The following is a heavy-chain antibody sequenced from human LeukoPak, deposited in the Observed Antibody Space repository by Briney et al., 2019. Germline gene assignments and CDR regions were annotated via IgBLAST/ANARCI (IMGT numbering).Heavy chain of an antibody. CDR3: ARSVVTATPHYFQH. Sequence: GGSLRPSCAASGFTFSSYWMSWVRQAPGKGLEWVANIKQDGSEKYYVDSVKGRFTISRDNAKNSLYLQMNSLRAEDTAVYYCARSVVTATPHYFQHWGQGTLVTVSS. CDR1: GFTFSSYW. V-gene: IGHV3-7*01. J-gene: IGHJ1*01. D-gene: IGHD2-21*02. CDR2: IKQDGSEK.